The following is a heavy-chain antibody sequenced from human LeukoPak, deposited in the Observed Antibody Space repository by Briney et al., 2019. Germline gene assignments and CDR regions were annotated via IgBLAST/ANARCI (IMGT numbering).Heavy chain of an antibody. CDR2: INPNSGGT. D-gene: IGHD6-19*01. CDR1: GYTFTGYY. V-gene: IGHV1-2*06. CDR3: ARVRGGAVADFFGY. J-gene: IGHJ4*02. Sequence: ASVKVSCKASGYTFTGYYMHWVRQAPGQGLEWVGRINPNSGGTNYAQKFQGRVTTTRDTSISTAYMELSRLRSDDTAVYYCARVRGGAVADFFGYWGQGTLVTVSS.